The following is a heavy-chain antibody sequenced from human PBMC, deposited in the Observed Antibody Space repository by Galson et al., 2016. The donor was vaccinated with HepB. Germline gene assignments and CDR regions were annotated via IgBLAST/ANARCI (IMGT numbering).Heavy chain of an antibody. Sequence: SVKVSCKASGGTFNKYAISWGRQAPGQGLERMGGITNFGTANYAQRFQGRVTITTDEYTSTVYMELNSLRSEDTAVYDCARGRYSTTWYFDYWGQGTLVTVSS. CDR3: ARGRYSTTWYFDY. CDR2: ITNFGTA. CDR1: GGTFNKYA. D-gene: IGHD6-13*01. J-gene: IGHJ4*02. V-gene: IGHV1-69*05.